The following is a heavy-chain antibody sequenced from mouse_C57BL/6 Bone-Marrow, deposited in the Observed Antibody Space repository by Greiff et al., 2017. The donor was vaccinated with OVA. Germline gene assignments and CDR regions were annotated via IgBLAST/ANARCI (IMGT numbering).Heavy chain of an antibody. CDR3: TPNYYGSSPWFAD. D-gene: IGHD1-1*01. V-gene: IGHV14-4*01. J-gene: IGHJ3*01. Sequence: DVKLVESGAELVRPGASVKLSCTASGFNIKDDYMHWVKQRPEQGLEWIGWIDPENGDTEYASKFQGKATITADTSSNTAYLQLSSLTSEDTAVYYCTPNYYGSSPWFADWGQGTLVTVSA. CDR1: GFNIKDDY. CDR2: IDPENGDT.